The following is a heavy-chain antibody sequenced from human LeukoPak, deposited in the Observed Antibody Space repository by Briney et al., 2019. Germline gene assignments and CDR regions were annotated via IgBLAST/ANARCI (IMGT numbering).Heavy chain of an antibody. D-gene: IGHD1-1*01. CDR1: GGTFSSYA. J-gene: IGHJ3*02. Sequence: ASVKVSCKASGGTFSSYAISWVRQAPGQGLEWMGGIIPIFGTANYAQKFQGRVTITADESTSTAYMELSSLRSEDTVVYYCAREGGVQLYAFDIWGQGTMVTVSS. CDR2: IIPIFGTA. CDR3: AREGGVQLYAFDI. V-gene: IGHV1-69*13.